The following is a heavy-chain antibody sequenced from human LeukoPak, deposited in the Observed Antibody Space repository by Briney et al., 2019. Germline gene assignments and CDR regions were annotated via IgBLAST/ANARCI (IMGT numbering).Heavy chain of an antibody. CDR1: GFTFSSYS. J-gene: IGHJ4*02. D-gene: IGHD3-22*01. CDR2: ISSSSSYI. Sequence: GGSLRLSCAASGFTFSSYSMNWVRQAPGKGLEWVSCISSSSSYIYYADSVKGRFTISRDNAKNSLYLQMNSLRAEDTAVYYCAREGYYYDSSGYPIDSWGQGTLVTVSS. CDR3: AREGYYYDSSGYPIDS. V-gene: IGHV3-21*01.